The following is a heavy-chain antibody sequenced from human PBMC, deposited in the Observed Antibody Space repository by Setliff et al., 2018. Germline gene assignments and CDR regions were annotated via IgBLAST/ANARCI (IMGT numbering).Heavy chain of an antibody. D-gene: IGHD1-26*01. CDR3: ARGSGSFPFDY. J-gene: IGHJ4*02. CDR2: INYSRVV. Sequence: SETLSLTCGVSGGSFSGHYWSWIRQSPGGGLEWIGEINYSRVVNYKPSLKSRVSISLDTSKNQFSLRLTSLTAADTAVYYCARGSGSFPFDYWGLGTLVTVSS. V-gene: IGHV4-34*01. CDR1: GGSFSGHY.